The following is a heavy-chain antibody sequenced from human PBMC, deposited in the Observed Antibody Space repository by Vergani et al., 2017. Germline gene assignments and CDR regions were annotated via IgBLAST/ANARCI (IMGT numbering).Heavy chain of an antibody. CDR1: GFTFSSYG. V-gene: IGHV3-30*18. J-gene: IGHJ4*02. CDR3: AKDILYDILTEEGGY. D-gene: IGHD3-9*01. Sequence: QVQLVESGGGVVQPGRSLRLSCAAPGFTFSSYGMHWVRQAPGKGLEWVAVISYDGSNKYYADSVKGRFTISRDNSKNTLYLQMNSLRAEDTAVYYCAKDILYDILTEEGGYWGQGTLVTVSS. CDR2: ISYDGSNK.